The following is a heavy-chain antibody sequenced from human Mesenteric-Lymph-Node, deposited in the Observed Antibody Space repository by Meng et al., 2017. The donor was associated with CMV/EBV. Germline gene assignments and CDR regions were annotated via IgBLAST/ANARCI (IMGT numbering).Heavy chain of an antibody. CDR3: ARDGRYCSSANCLFDY. Sequence: GFSFSSYWMHWVRQAPGKELVWVSRINTDGLTTNYADSVKGRFTISRDNAKNTLYLQMNSLRVEDTAVYYCARDGRYCSSANCLFDYWGQGTLVTVSS. CDR2: INTDGLTT. V-gene: IGHV3-74*01. J-gene: IGHJ4*02. D-gene: IGHD2-2*01. CDR1: GFSFSSYW.